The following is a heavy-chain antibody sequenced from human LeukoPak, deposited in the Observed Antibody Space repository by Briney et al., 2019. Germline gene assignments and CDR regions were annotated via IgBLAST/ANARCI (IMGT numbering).Heavy chain of an antibody. CDR2: IYSGGST. V-gene: IGHV3-53*01. CDR3: ATGGRSGVAFES. Sequence: PGGSLRLSCTASGFIASSNYMSWVRQAPGKGLEWVSLIYSGGSTYYADSVMGRCTISGDKSNHTLYLQMNSLRAEDTAVYYCATGGRSGVAFESWGQGTLVTVSS. J-gene: IGHJ4*02. CDR1: GFIASSNY. D-gene: IGHD2-15*01.